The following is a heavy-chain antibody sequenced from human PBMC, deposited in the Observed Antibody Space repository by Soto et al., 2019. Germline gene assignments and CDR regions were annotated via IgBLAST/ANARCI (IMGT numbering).Heavy chain of an antibody. D-gene: IGHD6-6*01. V-gene: IGHV3-30-3*01. J-gene: IGHJ4*02. CDR2: ISYDGSNK. CDR1: GFTFSSYA. CDR3: ARRSFGVAARGHIDY. Sequence: QVQLVESGGGVVRPGRSLRLSCAASGFTFSSYAMHWVRQAPGKGLEWVAVISYDGSNKYYADSVKGRFTISRDNAKNTLYLQMNSLRAEHTAVYYCARRSFGVAARGHIDYWGQGTLVTVSS.